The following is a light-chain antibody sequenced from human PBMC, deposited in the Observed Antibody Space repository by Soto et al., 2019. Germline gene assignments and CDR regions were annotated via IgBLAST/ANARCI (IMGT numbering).Light chain of an antibody. CDR1: QSISSW. Sequence: DLQMTQSPSPPAASLGDRVTITCRASQSISSWLAWYQQKPGKAPQLLIYDASSLQSGVPSRFSGSGSGTEFTLTISSLQPEDFATYYCQQYNSTSITFGGGTKVEIK. CDR3: QQYNSTSIT. CDR2: DAS. J-gene: IGKJ4*01. V-gene: IGKV1-5*01.